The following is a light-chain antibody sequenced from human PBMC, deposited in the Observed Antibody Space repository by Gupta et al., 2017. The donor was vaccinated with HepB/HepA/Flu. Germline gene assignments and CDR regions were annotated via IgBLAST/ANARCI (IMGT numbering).Light chain of an antibody. J-gene: IGLJ2*01. CDR2: DDT. CDR3: QVWDIDTTHVV. Sequence: QPPSVSVAPGQTARITCGGTYVGTKSVHWYRQKPGQAPALVIYDDTGRPSGIPERFSGSNSGNTATLTITRVEAGDEAEYFCQVWDIDTTHVVFGGGTNLTVL. V-gene: IGLV3-21*02. CDR1: YVGTKS.